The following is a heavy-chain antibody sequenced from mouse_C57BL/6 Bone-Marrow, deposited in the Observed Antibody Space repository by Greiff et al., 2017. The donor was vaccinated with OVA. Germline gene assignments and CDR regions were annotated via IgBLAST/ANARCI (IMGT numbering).Heavy chain of an antibody. D-gene: IGHD2-3*01. V-gene: IGHV5-6*02. CDR3: ARGDDGYPSDY. J-gene: IGHJ2*01. Sequence: EVMLVESGGDLVKPGGSLKLSCAASGFTFSSYGMSWVRQTPDKRLEWVANISSGGSYTYYPDSVKGRFTISRDNAKNTLYLQMSSLKSEDTAMYYCARGDDGYPSDYWGQGTTLTVSS. CDR2: ISSGGSYT. CDR1: GFTFSSYG.